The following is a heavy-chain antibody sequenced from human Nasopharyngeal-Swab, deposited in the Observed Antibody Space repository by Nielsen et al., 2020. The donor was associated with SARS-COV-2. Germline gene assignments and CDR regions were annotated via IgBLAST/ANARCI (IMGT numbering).Heavy chain of an antibody. J-gene: IGHJ4*02. CDR1: GFTVSSNY. CDR3: AKDKLRSTVTAPFDY. Sequence: GESLKISCAASGFTVSSNYMSWVRQAPGKGLEWVSAISGSGGSTYYADSVKGRFTISRDNSKNTLYLQMNSLRAEDTAVYYCAKDKLRSTVTAPFDYWGQGTLVTVSS. V-gene: IGHV3-23*01. D-gene: IGHD2-21*02. CDR2: ISGSGGST.